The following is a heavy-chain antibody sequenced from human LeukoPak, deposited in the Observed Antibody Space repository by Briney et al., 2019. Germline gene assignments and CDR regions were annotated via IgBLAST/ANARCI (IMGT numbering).Heavy chain of an antibody. CDR2: INHSGST. J-gene: IGHJ5*02. CDR1: GGSFSGYY. CDR3: ARGSGYYGSGSYYRRGGFDP. D-gene: IGHD3-10*01. V-gene: IGHV4-34*01. Sequence: SETLSLTCAVYGGSFSGYYWSWIRQPPGKGLEWIGEINHSGSTNYNPSLKSRVTISVDTSKNQFSLKLSSVTAADTAVYYCARGSGYYGSGSYYRRGGFDPWGQGTLVTVSS.